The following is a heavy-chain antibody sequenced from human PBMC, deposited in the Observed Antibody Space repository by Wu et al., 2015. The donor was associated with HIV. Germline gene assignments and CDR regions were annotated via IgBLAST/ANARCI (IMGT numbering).Heavy chain of an antibody. CDR2: MNPNSGNT. J-gene: IGHJ5*02. CDR1: GYTFTNYE. Sequence: QVHLVQSGAEVKKPGASVKVSCKASGYTFTNYEIIWVRQATGQGLEWMGWMNPNSGNTGYAQNFQGRVTMTRSTSISTAYMELSRLSSDDTAMYYCARSSYCGGDCYSTLESWGQGTQVTVSS. D-gene: IGHD2-21*01. CDR3: ARSSYCGGDCYSTLES. V-gene: IGHV1-8*01.